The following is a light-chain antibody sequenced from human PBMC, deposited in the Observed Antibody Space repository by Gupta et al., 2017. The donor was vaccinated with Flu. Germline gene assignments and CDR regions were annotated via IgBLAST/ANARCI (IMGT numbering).Light chain of an antibody. CDR2: DAS. Sequence: EIVLTQSPATLSLSPGERATLSCRASQSVSSYLAWYQQKPGKAPRLLSYDASNRATGIPARLSVSGSGTDFTLTISRLEPEDFAGYYCQQLSNWTPIFTCGPGPKLAIK. CDR3: QQLSNWTPIFT. CDR1: QSVSSY. J-gene: IGKJ3*01. V-gene: IGKV3-11*01.